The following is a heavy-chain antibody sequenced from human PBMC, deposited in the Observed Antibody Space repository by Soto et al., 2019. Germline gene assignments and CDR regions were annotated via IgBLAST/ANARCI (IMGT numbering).Heavy chain of an antibody. CDR1: GYRSKSYF. V-gene: IGHV1-46*02. D-gene: IGHD1-1*01. CDR2: INPSGGST. J-gene: IGHJ5*02. Sequence: GYRSKSYFMQLVRQSPGQGLEWMGIINPSGGSTSYAQKFQGRVTMTRDTSTSTVYMELSSLRSEDTAVYYCARVTGTTVYWFDPWGQRTLVTGFS. CDR3: ARVTGTTVYWFDP.